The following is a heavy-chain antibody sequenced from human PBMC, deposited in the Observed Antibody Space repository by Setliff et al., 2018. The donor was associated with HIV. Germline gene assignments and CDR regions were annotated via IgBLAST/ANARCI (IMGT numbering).Heavy chain of an antibody. CDR3: ARHTTHHYDFWSGPYNCDY. D-gene: IGHD3-3*01. Sequence: GGSLRLSCATSRFTFNSFGMHWVRQAPGKGLEWVAMISFDGSKKNYADSVKGRFTISRDNSKNTLYLQMNSLRAEDTAVYYCARHTTHHYDFWSGPYNCDYWGQGTLVTVS. V-gene: IGHV3-30*03. CDR2: ISFDGSKK. J-gene: IGHJ4*02. CDR1: RFTFNSFG.